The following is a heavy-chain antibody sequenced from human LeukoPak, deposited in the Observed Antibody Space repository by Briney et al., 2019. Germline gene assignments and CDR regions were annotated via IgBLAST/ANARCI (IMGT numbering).Heavy chain of an antibody. CDR2: INPNSGGT. V-gene: IGHV1-2*02. Sequence: ASVKVSCKASGYTFAGYYMHWVRQAPGQGLEWMGWINPNSGGTNYAQKFQGRVTMTRDTSISTAYMELSRLRSDDTAVYYCARGLGAAAGINWFGPWGQGTLVTVSS. CDR3: ARGLGAAAGINWFGP. D-gene: IGHD6-13*01. J-gene: IGHJ5*02. CDR1: GYTFAGYY.